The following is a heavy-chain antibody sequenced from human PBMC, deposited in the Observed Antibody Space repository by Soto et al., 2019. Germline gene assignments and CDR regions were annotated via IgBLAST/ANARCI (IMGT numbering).Heavy chain of an antibody. J-gene: IGHJ4*02. CDR1: GFTFSSYA. Sequence: GGSLRLSCAASGFTFSSYAMSWVRQAPGKGLEWVSAFSGSGGSTYYADSVKGRFTISRDNSKNTLYLQMNSLRAEDTAVYYCAKVMVVVATTGGFDYWGQGTLVTVSS. D-gene: IGHD5-12*01. CDR3: AKVMVVVATTGGFDY. V-gene: IGHV3-23*01. CDR2: FSGSGGST.